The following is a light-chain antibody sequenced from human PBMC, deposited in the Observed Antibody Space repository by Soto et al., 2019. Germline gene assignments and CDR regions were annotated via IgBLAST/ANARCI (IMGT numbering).Light chain of an antibody. V-gene: IGKV1-12*01. Sequence: DIQMTQSPSSVSASVGDRVSIPCRASQDISTWLAWYQEKPGKAPELLIFAASSLQTGVPSRFSGSGSGPTFTLTISSLQPEDVAIYFCQQANCCPYTFGQGTKVEI. CDR3: QQANCCPYT. J-gene: IGKJ2*01. CDR1: QDISTW. CDR2: AAS.